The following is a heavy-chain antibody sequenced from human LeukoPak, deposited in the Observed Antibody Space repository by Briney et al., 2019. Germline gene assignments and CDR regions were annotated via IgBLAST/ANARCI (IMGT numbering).Heavy chain of an antibody. CDR1: GFTFRSYC. Sequence: GGSLRLSCAASGFTFRSYCMHWVRQAPGKGLEWVAFIRYDGSDTYSAGSVKGRFTISRDSSKNTLYLQMISLTAEDTAVYYCAKDPYYDSNGYPAYLDYWGQGTQVTVSS. V-gene: IGHV3-30*02. D-gene: IGHD3-22*01. CDR2: IRYDGSDT. CDR3: AKDPYYDSNGYPAYLDY. J-gene: IGHJ4*02.